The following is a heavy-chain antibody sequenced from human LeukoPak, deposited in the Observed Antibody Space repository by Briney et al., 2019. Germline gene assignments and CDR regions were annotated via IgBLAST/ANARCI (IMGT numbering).Heavy chain of an antibody. Sequence: GRSLRLSCAASGFTFDDYAMHWVRQAPGKGLEWVSGIAWNTGNTGYADSVKGRFTISRDNAENSLHLQMDSLSAEDTAVYYCARDFWSGYYTEDWGQGALVIVSS. CDR2: IAWNTGNT. V-gene: IGHV3-9*01. D-gene: IGHD3-3*01. J-gene: IGHJ4*02. CDR3: ARDFWSGYYTED. CDR1: GFTFDDYA.